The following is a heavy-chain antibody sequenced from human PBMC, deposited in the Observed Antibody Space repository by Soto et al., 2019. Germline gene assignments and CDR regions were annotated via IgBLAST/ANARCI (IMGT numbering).Heavy chain of an antibody. CDR1: GYNFGSHW. CDR3: ARHAEFNSCWGAGMDV. CDR2: IYPSDSDS. D-gene: IGHD6-19*01. J-gene: IGHJ6*02. V-gene: IGHV5-51*01. Sequence: PGESLKISCRGSGYNFGSHWIAWVRQMPDKGLEWMGIIYPSDSDSRYRPSFQGQVTFSADKSINTAYLQWSSLQASDSATYYCARHAEFNSCWGAGMDVWGQVTTVTVAS.